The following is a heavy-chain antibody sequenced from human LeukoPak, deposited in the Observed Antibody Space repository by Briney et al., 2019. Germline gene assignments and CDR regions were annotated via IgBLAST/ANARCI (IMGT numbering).Heavy chain of an antibody. D-gene: IGHD2-21*01. V-gene: IGHV4-59*02. CDR3: AKNPAYFETYRGHWFDP. J-gene: IGHJ5*02. CDR2: FYFSGSA. Sequence: SETLSLTYTVSGDSVTNSFWSWIRQPPGKGPEWIGYFYFSGSANYNPSLNNRVTISADTATHQLSLDLRSVTAPDTAVYYCAKNPAYFETYRGHWFDPWGQGTLVLVSS. CDR1: GDSVTNSF.